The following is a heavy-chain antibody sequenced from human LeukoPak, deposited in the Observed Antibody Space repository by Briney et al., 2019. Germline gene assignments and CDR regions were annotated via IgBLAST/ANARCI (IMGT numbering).Heavy chain of an antibody. J-gene: IGHJ4*02. V-gene: IGHV1-24*01. Sequence: ASVKVSCKVSGYSLTESFMYRVRETPGKGVGWWGGFDPEDGEPIYAQKSQRRVTMTEDTSTDTAYVELSSLRSEHTAVYYCATASGMVDVYFDYWGQGTLVGVSS. CDR2: FDPEDGEP. CDR3: ATASGMVDVYFDY. D-gene: IGHD3-10*01. CDR1: GYSLTESF.